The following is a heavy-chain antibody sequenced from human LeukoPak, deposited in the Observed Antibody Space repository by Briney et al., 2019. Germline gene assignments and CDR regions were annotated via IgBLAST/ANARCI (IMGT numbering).Heavy chain of an antibody. J-gene: IGHJ4*02. V-gene: IGHV1-46*01. D-gene: IGHD2-15*01. CDR1: GYTFTDYF. CDR2: INPSGGST. Sequence: ASVKVSCKASGYTFTDYFMHWVRQAPGQGLEWMGIINPSGGSTSYAQKFRDRVTVTRDTSTSTVYMELSSLRYEDTAVYYCAGGCSGATCPPAHWGQGTLVTVSS. CDR3: AGGCSGATCPPAH.